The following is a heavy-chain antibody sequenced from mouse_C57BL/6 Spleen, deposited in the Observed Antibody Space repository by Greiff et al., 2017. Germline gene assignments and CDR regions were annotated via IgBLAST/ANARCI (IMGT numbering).Heavy chain of an antibody. CDR3: AGVRLPNWYFDV. D-gene: IGHD2-14*01. V-gene: IGHV1-66*01. CDR2: IYPGSGNT. CDR1: GYSFTSYY. J-gene: IGHJ1*03. Sequence: VQLKESGPELVKPGASVKISCKASGYSFTSYYIHWVKQRPGQGLEWIGWIYPGSGNTKYNEKFKGKATLTADTSSSTAYMQLSSLTSEDSAVYYCAGVRLPNWYFDVWGTGTTVTVSS.